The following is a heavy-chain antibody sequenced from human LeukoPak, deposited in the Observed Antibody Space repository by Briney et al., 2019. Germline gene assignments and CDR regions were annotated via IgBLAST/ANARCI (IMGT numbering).Heavy chain of an antibody. CDR2: ISIVGNNP. CDR1: GFTFSTSA. V-gene: IGHV3-30*01. Sequence: GGSLRLSCAASGFTFSTSAVHWIRQAPGRGLEWVAAISIVGNNPYYADTVKGRFTISRDNSKNTLYLQMTSLKTEDTAVYFCARYLFSDFYFDHWGQGTLVTVSS. D-gene: IGHD2-21*01. CDR3: ARYLFSDFYFDH. J-gene: IGHJ4*02.